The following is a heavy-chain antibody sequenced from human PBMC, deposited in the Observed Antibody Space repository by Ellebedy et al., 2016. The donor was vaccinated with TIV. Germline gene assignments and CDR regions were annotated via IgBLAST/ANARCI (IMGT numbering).Heavy chain of an antibody. D-gene: IGHD4-17*01. Sequence: GESLKISCAASGFTVSSYGMHWVRQAPGKGLEWVAVIWYDGSNKYYADSVKGRFTISRDNSKNTLYLQMNSLRAEDTAVYYCARDVDGDYHYFDYWGQGTLVTVSS. CDR2: IWYDGSNK. CDR1: GFTVSSYG. CDR3: ARDVDGDYHYFDY. J-gene: IGHJ4*02. V-gene: IGHV3-33*08.